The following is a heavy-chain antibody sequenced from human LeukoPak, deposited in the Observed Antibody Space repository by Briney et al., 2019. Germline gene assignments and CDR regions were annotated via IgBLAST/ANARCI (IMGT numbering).Heavy chain of an antibody. J-gene: IGHJ4*02. CDR2: INPNSGGT. CDR1: GYAFTGYY. D-gene: IGHD5-12*01. Sequence: ASVKVSCKASGYAFTGYYMHWVRQAPGQGLEWMGWINPNSGGTNYAQKFQGRVTMTRDTSISTAYMELSRLRSDDTAVYYCARDFHGTNIVARQDRDYWGQGTLVTVSS. V-gene: IGHV1-2*02. CDR3: ARDFHGTNIVARQDRDY.